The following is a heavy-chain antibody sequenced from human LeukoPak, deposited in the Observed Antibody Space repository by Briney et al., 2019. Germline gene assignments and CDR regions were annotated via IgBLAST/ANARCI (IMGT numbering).Heavy chain of an antibody. J-gene: IGHJ5*02. CDR2: ISAYNGNT. Sequence: GASVKVSCKASGYTFTSYGISWVRQAPGQGLEWMGWISAYNGNTNYAQKLQGRVTMTTDISTSTAYMELSSLRSEDTAVYYCAGCGGDCSFDPWGQGTLVTVSS. D-gene: IGHD2-21*02. CDR1: GYTFTSYG. V-gene: IGHV1-18*01. CDR3: AGCGGDCSFDP.